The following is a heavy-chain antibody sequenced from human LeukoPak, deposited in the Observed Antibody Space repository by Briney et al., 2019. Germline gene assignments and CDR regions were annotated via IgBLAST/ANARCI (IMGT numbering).Heavy chain of an antibody. D-gene: IGHD3-10*01. CDR3: ARYRDYYGSADY. CDR2: ISGSSGYI. Sequence: GGSLRLSCAVSGFTPISYWMTWVRQAPGKGLEWVSSISGSSGYIYYADSMKGRFTISRDNARNSLYLQMNSLRAEDTAVYYCARYRDYYGSADYWGQGTLVTVSS. CDR1: GFTPISYW. V-gene: IGHV3-21*01. J-gene: IGHJ4*02.